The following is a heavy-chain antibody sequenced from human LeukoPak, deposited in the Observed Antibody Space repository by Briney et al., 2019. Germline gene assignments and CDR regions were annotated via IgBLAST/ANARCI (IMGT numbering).Heavy chain of an antibody. CDR1: GFTFSSSA. V-gene: IGHV3-23*01. CDR3: AKDSHVVVVAAMDY. Sequence: GGSLRLSCAASGFTFSSSAMSWVRQVPGKGLEWVSGISGSGGSTYYADSVKGRFTISRDNSKNTLYLQMNSLRAEDTAVYYCAKDSHVVVVAAMDYWGQGTLVTVSS. CDR2: ISGSGGST. D-gene: IGHD2-15*01. J-gene: IGHJ4*02.